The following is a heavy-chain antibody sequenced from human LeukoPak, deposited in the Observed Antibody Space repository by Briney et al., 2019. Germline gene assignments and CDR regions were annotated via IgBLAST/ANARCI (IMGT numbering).Heavy chain of an antibody. CDR3: AREIKIVVAGSRFDP. CDR1: GFTFSSHA. D-gene: IGHD6-19*01. Sequence: GGSLRLSCEASGFTFSSHAMSWVRQAPGKGLEWVSAISGSGGKTYYADSVRGRFTNSRDNSGNTLYLQMDSLRDEDTAVYYCAREIKIVVAGSRFDPWGQGAQVIVSS. V-gene: IGHV3-23*01. CDR2: ISGSGGKT. J-gene: IGHJ5*02.